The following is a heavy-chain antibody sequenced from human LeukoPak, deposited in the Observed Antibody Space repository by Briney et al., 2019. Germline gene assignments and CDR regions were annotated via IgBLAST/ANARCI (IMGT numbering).Heavy chain of an antibody. J-gene: IGHJ4*02. Sequence: PSETLSLTRTVSGGSISSYYWSWIRQPPGKGLEWIGYIYYSGSTNYNPSLKSRVTISVDTSKNQFSLKLSSVTAADTAVYYCARGDRVLRYFDWSPWGFDYWGQGTLVTVSS. D-gene: IGHD3-9*01. CDR2: IYYSGST. CDR1: GGSISSYY. CDR3: ARGDRVLRYFDWSPWGFDY. V-gene: IGHV4-59*01.